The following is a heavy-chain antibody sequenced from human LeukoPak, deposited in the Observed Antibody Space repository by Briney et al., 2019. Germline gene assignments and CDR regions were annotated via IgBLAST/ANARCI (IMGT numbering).Heavy chain of an antibody. CDR2: INHSGST. V-gene: IGHV4-34*01. CDR1: GGSFSGYY. D-gene: IGHD3-10*01. J-gene: IGHJ4*02. CDR3: ASSNYYGSVGYFDY. Sequence: SETLSLTCAVYGGSFSGYYWGWIRQPPGKGLEWIGEINHSGSTNYNPSLKSRVTISVDTSKNQFSLKLSSVTAADTAVYYCASSNYYGSVGYFDYWGQGTLVTVSS.